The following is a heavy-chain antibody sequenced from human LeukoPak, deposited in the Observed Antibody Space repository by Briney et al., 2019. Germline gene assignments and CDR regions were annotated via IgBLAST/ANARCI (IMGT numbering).Heavy chain of an antibody. Sequence: SETLSLTCTASGGSISSGSYYWSWIRPPAGKGLESIGRIYTSGSTNYNPSLKSRVNISVDTSKNQFSLKLSSVTAADTAVYYCARDGTYYYDSSGYLIRANGAFDIWGQGTMVSVSS. CDR2: IYTSGST. CDR1: GGSISSGSYY. J-gene: IGHJ3*02. CDR3: ARDGTYYYDSSGYLIRANGAFDI. V-gene: IGHV4-61*02. D-gene: IGHD3-22*01.